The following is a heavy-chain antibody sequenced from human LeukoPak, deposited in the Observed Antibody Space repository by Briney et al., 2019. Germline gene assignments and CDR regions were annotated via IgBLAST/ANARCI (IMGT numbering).Heavy chain of an antibody. V-gene: IGHV1-18*01. J-gene: IGHJ4*02. D-gene: IGHD3-10*01. CDR3: ARDADGSGTLLDY. CDR1: GYTFTNYG. CDR2: INADNGNT. Sequence: GASVTVSFTASGYTFTNYGISWVGQAPGQGGEGMGWINADNGNTRYAQNLQGCVTMTTDTSTTTAYMDLRSLRSDDTAVYYCARDADGSGTLLDYWGQGTLVTVSS.